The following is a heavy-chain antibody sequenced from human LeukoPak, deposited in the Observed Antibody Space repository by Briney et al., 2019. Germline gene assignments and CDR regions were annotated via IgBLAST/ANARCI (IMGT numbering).Heavy chain of an antibody. V-gene: IGHV3-23*01. J-gene: IGHJ4*02. CDR1: GFTFSSYG. CDR2: ISGSGGST. CDR3: AKDIDDYYGSGSLSIDY. Sequence: GGSLRLSCAASGFTFSSYGMTWVRQASGKGLEWVSAISGSGGSTYYADSVKGRFTISRDNSKNTLYLQMNSLRAEDTAVYYCAKDIDDYYGSGSLSIDYWGQGTLVTVSS. D-gene: IGHD3-10*01.